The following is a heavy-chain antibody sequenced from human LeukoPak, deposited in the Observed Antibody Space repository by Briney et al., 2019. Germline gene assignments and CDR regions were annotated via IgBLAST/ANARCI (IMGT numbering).Heavy chain of an antibody. CDR3: ARDMTAHSSAVSGVPGDY. J-gene: IGHJ4*02. CDR2: ISWDGSLI. Sequence: PGGSLRLSCAASGFTFDDYVMHWVRQAPGKGLEWVSLISWDGSLIYYGDSVRGRFTISRDNSKNSLFLQMHSLRAEDSAFYYCARDMTAHSSAVSGVPGDYWGQGTLVTVSS. D-gene: IGHD2-21*02. V-gene: IGHV3-43D*03. CDR1: GFTFDDYV.